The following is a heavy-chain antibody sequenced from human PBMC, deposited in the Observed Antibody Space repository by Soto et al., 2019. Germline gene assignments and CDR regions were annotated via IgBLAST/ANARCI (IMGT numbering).Heavy chain of an antibody. D-gene: IGHD2-2*01. V-gene: IGHV4-59*01. CDR1: GGSISSYY. J-gene: IGHJ5*02. Sequence: PSETLSLTCTVSGGSISSYYWSWFRQPPGKGLEWIGYIYYSGSTNYNPSLKSRVTISVDTSKNQFSLKLSSVTAADTAVYYCARSIVVVPAAKAINWFDPWGQGTLVTVS. CDR2: IYYSGST. CDR3: ARSIVVVPAAKAINWFDP.